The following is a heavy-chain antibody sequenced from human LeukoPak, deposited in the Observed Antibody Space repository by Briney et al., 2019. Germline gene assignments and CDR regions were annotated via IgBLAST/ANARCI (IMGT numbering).Heavy chain of an antibody. J-gene: IGHJ4*02. CDR1: GYTFTAYY. Sequence: GASVKVSCKASGYTFTAYYLHWVRQAPGQGLEWMGWINPNSGGTTYAQQFQGRITMTRDTSISTAYMDVTRLTSDDTAVYYCARDSGSSSWEFDFWGQGTLVTVSS. V-gene: IGHV1-2*02. CDR3: ARDSGSSSWEFDF. CDR2: INPNSGGT. D-gene: IGHD6-13*01.